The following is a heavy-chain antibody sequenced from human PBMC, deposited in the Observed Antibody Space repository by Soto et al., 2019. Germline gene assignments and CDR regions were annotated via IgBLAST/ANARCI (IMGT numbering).Heavy chain of an antibody. Sequence: SETLSLTCTVSGGSISSGGYYWSWIRQHPGKGLEWIGYIYYSGSTYYNPSLKSRVTISVDTSKNQFSLKLSSVTAADTAVYYCARDLGEGAAFDIWGQGTMVTVSS. CDR2: IYYSGST. V-gene: IGHV4-31*03. CDR3: ARDLGEGAAFDI. D-gene: IGHD3-16*01. CDR1: GGSISSGGYY. J-gene: IGHJ3*02.